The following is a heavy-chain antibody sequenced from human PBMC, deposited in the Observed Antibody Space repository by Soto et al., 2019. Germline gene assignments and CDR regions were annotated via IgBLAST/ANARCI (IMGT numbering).Heavy chain of an antibody. CDR3: AKLQSCRALDY. D-gene: IGHD2-15*01. V-gene: IGHV3-23*01. Sequence: EVLLLESGGGLVQPGGSLRLSCAASGFTFSNYDMGWVRQAPGKGLELVSFISGSGSGPYYADSVKGLFTISRDNAENTLYLQMNSLRVEDTAVYYCAKLQSCRALDYWGQGTLVTVSS. CDR2: ISGSGSGP. CDR1: GFTFSNYD. J-gene: IGHJ4*02.